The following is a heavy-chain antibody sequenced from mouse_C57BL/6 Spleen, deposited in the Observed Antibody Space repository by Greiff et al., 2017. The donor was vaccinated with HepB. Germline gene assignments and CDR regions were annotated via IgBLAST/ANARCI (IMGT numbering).Heavy chain of an antibody. CDR1: GYAFSSSW. CDR3: ARSSSSGYGAWFAY. CDR2: IYPGDGDT. Sequence: VQVVESGPELVKPGASVKISCKASGYAFSSSWMNWVKQRPGKGLEWIGRIYPGDGDTNYNGKFKGKATLTADKSSSTAYMQLSSLTSEDSAVYFCARSSSSGYGAWFAYWGQGTLVTVSA. V-gene: IGHV1-82*01. D-gene: IGHD3-2*02. J-gene: IGHJ3*01.